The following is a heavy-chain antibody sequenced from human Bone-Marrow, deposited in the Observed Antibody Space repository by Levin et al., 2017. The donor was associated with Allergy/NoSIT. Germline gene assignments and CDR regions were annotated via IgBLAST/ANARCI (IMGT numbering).Heavy chain of an antibody. J-gene: IGHJ3*02. V-gene: IGHV4-31*03. CDR2: LYYSGSTS. Sequence: SETLSLTCTVSGGSISSSVYYWSWIRQHPGKGLEWIGFLYYSGSTSYYNPALKSRVTISVDTSKSQFSLKLSSVIAADTAVYYCARVMVRGVIIANDAFDIWGQGTTVTVSS. D-gene: IGHD3-10*01. CDR3: ARVMVRGVIIANDAFDI. CDR1: GGSISSSVYY.